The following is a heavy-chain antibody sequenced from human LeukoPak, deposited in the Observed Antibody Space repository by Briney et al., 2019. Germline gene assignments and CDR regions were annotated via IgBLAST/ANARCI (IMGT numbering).Heavy chain of an antibody. CDR3: ARSLWPEDY. CDR2: INQDGRQI. D-gene: IGHD3-16*01. V-gene: IGHV3-7*01. J-gene: IGHJ4*02. Sequence: AGGSLRLSCAASRFTFSSYWMSWIRQAPGKGLESVANINQDGRQIYYVDSVKGRFTISRDNAKNSLYLQMNSLRVEDTAVYYCARSLWPEDYWGQGTLVTVSS. CDR1: RFTFSSYW.